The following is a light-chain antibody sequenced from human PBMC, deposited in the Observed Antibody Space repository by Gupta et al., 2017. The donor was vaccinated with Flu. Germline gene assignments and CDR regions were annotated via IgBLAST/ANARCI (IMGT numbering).Light chain of an antibody. J-gene: IGLJ1*01. CDR1: SSDVGSFNN. Sequence: QSALTQPAPVSGSPGQSITISCTGTSSDVGSFNNVSWYLQHPGKAPKLMIYEVINRPSGVSNRFSGSKSGNTASLTISGLQAEDEADYYCSSYTSNSALYAFGTGTKVTVL. CDR3: SSYTSNSALYA. CDR2: EVI. V-gene: IGLV2-14*01.